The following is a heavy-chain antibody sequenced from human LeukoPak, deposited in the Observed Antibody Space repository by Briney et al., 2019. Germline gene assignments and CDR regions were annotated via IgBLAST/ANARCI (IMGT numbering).Heavy chain of an antibody. CDR3: ARGTGISYYDSSGYYQDDAFDI. CDR2: IYTSGST. Sequence: PSQTLSLTCSVSGGSISSGSYYWSWIRQPAGKGLEWIGRIYTSGSTNYNPSRKSRVTISVATSKNQFSLKLSSVTAADTAVYYCARGTGISYYDSSGYYQDDAFDIWGQGTMVAVSS. D-gene: IGHD3-22*01. J-gene: IGHJ3*02. V-gene: IGHV4-61*02. CDR1: GGSISSGSYY.